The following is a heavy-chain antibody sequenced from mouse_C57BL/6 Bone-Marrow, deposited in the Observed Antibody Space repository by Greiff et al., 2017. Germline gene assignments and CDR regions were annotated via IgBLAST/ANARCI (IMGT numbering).Heavy chain of an antibody. J-gene: IGHJ4*01. CDR1: GFTFSSYG. V-gene: IGHV5-6*01. CDR2: ISSGGSYT. D-gene: IGHD2-4*01. Sequence: EVQLVESGGDLVKPGGSLKLSCAASGFTFSSYGMSWVRQTPDKRLEWVATISSGGSYTYYPDSVKGRFTISRDNAKNTLYLQMSSLKSEDTAMYYCARHTVYYDLYYAMDYWGQGTSVTVSS. CDR3: ARHTVYYDLYYAMDY.